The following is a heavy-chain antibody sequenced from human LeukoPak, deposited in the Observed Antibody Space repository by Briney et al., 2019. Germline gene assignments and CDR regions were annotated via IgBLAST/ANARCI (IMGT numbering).Heavy chain of an antibody. J-gene: IGHJ6*03. D-gene: IGHD2-8*01. V-gene: IGHV3-20*04. CDR3: ARHSYGGLNYYYFYMDV. CDR2: VNWNGGST. CDR1: GFTFDNYG. Sequence: GGSLSLACAASGFTFDNYGMTWVRQVPGKGLEWVSGVNWNGGSTGYADSVKGRFTISRDNAKNSLYLQMNSLRADDTALYYCARHSYGGLNYYYFYMDVWGKGTTVTVSS.